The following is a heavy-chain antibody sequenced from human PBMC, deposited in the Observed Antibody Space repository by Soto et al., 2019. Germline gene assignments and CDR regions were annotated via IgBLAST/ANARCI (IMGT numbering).Heavy chain of an antibody. Sequence: ASVKVSCKASGYTFTSYAMHWVRQAPGQRLEWMGWINAGNGNTKYSQKFQGRVTLTRDTSASTAYMELSSLRSEDTAVYYCARSNYDYIWGSYRPTDAFDIWGQGTMVTVSS. CDR3: ARSNYDYIWGSYRPTDAFDI. V-gene: IGHV1-3*01. CDR2: INAGNGNT. D-gene: IGHD3-16*02. CDR1: GYTFTSYA. J-gene: IGHJ3*02.